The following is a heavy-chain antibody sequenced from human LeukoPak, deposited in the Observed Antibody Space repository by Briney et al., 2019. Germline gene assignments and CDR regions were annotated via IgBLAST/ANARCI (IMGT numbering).Heavy chain of an antibody. J-gene: IGHJ4*02. CDR2: ISGSGSST. CDR3: AHGAMYQLDY. CDR1: GFTFSSYG. V-gene: IGHV3-23*01. Sequence: GSLRLSCAASGFTFSSYGMSWVRQAPGKGLEWVSAISGSGSSTYYAASVKGRFTISRDNSKNTLYLQMNSLRAEDTAVYYCAHGAMYQLDYWGQGTLVTVSS. D-gene: IGHD2-2*01.